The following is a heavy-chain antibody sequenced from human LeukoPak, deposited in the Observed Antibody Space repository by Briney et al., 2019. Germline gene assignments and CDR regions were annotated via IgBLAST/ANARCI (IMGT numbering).Heavy chain of an antibody. V-gene: IGHV1-18*01. CDR1: GYTFTSYG. D-gene: IGHD1-7*01. J-gene: IGHJ4*02. CDR2: IHPASANT. CDR3: ARDLRPANL. Sequence: ASVNVSCKASGYTFTSYGISWVRQAPGQGLQYMGWIHPASANTVYAQMFHGRVTLTRDTPATTTYMELSGLRSDDTAVYYCARDLRPANLWGQGTLVTVSS.